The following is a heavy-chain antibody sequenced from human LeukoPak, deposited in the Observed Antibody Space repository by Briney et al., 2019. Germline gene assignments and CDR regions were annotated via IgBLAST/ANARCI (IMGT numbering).Heavy chain of an antibody. CDR1: GFTHKSSH. CDR3: ANSHALYGYGAGAHCQGRDY. V-gene: IGHV3-66*01. D-gene: IGHD3-10*01. Sequence: GGPVRLSCAASGFTHKSSHKTCAPHAPGKAVEWVSDIYSCGSTYYTDPLKGRFTISRDNSKNTVYLAKSSQRAEDTAVYYCANSHALYGYGAGAHCQGRDYWGQGTLVTVSS. J-gene: IGHJ4*02. CDR2: IYSCGST.